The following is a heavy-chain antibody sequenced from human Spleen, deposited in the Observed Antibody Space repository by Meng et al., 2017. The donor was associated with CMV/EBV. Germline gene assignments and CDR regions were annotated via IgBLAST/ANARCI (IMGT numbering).Heavy chain of an antibody. CDR3: ARASITIVGIDY. V-gene: IGHV5-51*01. D-gene: IGHD3-10*01. CDR1: GYTFTSYW. Sequence: CQGSGYTFTSYWIGWVRQMPGKGLEWMGIIYPGDSDTRYSPSFQGQVTISADKSISTAYLQWSSLKASDTAMYYCARASITIVGIDYWGQGTLVTVSS. J-gene: IGHJ4*02. CDR2: IYPGDSDT.